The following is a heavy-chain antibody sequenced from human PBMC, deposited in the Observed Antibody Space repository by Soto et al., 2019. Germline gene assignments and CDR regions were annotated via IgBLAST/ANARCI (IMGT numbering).Heavy chain of an antibody. CDR2: IIPIFGTA. J-gene: IGHJ5*02. CDR1: GGTFSSYA. V-gene: IGHV1-69*06. CDR3: ARSACSSTSCYGGPNWFDP. Sequence: ASVKVSCKASGGTFSSYAISWVRQAPGQGLEWMGGIIPIFGTANYAQKFQGRVTITADKSTSTAYMELSSLRSEDTAVYYCARSACSSTSCYGGPNWFDPWGQGTLVTVYS. D-gene: IGHD2-2*01.